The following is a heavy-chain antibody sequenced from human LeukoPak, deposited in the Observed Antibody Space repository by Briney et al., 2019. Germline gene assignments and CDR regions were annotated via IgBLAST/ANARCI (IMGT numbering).Heavy chain of an antibody. Sequence: ASVKVSCKVSGHTLTDLSMHLVRQAPGKGLEWMGGFDPEDGETIYAQKFQGRVTMTEDTSTDTAYMELSSLRSDDTAVYYCATGRGDTAMATFDYLGQGTLVTVSS. D-gene: IGHD5-18*01. V-gene: IGHV1-24*01. J-gene: IGHJ4*02. CDR3: ATGRGDTAMATFDY. CDR2: FDPEDGET. CDR1: GHTLTDLS.